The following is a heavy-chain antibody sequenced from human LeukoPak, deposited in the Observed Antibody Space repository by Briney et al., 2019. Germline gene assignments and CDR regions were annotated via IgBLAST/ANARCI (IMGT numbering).Heavy chain of an antibody. Sequence: PGGSLRLSCAASGFTFSSYAMTWVRPAPGKGLEWVSSISNSGGSTYYADSVKGRFTISRDNSKNTLYLQMNSLRAGDTAVYFCAKEWEPSTDYWGQGTLVTVSS. CDR1: GFTFSSYA. CDR2: ISNSGGST. J-gene: IGHJ4*02. CDR3: AKEWEPSTDY. D-gene: IGHD1-26*01. V-gene: IGHV3-23*01.